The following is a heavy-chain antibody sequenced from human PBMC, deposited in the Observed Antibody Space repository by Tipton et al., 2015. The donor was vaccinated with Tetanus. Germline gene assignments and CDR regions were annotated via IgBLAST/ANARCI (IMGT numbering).Heavy chain of an antibody. CDR3: ARCEGGTMIVVAGNWFDP. Sequence: TLSLTCTVSGGSISSSSYYWGWIRQPPGKGLEWIGSIYYSGSTYYNPSLKSRVTISVDTSKNQFSLKLSSVTAADTAVYYCARCEGGTMIVVAGNWFDPWGQGTLVTVSS. D-gene: IGHD3-22*01. J-gene: IGHJ5*02. V-gene: IGHV4-39*01. CDR1: GGSISSSSYY. CDR2: IYYSGST.